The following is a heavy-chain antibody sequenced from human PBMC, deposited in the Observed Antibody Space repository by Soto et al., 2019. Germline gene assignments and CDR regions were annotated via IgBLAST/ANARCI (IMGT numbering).Heavy chain of an antibody. CDR1: GFTFSSYA. CDR3: ARDSAGSHYYYYGMDV. Sequence: GGSLRLSCAASGFTFSSYAMHWVRQAPGKGLEWVAVISYDGSNKYYADSVKGRFTISRDNAKNSLYLQMNSLRAEDTAVYYCARDSAGSHYYYYGMDVWGQGTTVTVSS. CDR2: ISYDGSNK. V-gene: IGHV3-30-3*01. J-gene: IGHJ6*02.